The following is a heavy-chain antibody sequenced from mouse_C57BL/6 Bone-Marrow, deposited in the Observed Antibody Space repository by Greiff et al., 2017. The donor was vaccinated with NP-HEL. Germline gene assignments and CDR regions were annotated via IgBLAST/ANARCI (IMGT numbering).Heavy chain of an antibody. V-gene: IGHV1-81*01. CDR2: IYPRSGNT. Sequence: QVQLKQSGAELARPGASVKLSCKASGYTFTSYGISWVKQRTGQGLEWIGEIYPRSGNTYYNEKFKGKATLTADKSSSTAYMELRSLTSEDSAVYFCAEQLMYAMDYWGQGTSVTVSS. CDR3: AEQLMYAMDY. D-gene: IGHD3-1*01. CDR1: GYTFTSYG. J-gene: IGHJ4*01.